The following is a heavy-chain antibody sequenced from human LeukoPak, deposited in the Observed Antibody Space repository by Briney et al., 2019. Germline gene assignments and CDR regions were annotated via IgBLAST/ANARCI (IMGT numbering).Heavy chain of an antibody. CDR2: ISDSGGTI. CDR1: GFTFTDHY. J-gene: IGHJ5*02. CDR3: ARGAGPLFDP. V-gene: IGHV3-11*01. Sequence: PGGSLRLSCAASGFTFTDHYMSWIRQAPGKGLEWISYISDSGGTIHYADSVKGRFTISRDNAKNSLYLQTNSLRAEDTAVYYCARGAGPLFDPWGQGTLVTVPS.